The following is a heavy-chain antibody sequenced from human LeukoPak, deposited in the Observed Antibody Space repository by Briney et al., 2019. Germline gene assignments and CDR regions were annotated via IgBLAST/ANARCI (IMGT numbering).Heavy chain of an antibody. D-gene: IGHD3-22*01. J-gene: IGHJ5*02. CDR3: AKHHYYDSNAYSWFDP. CDR1: GFTLSSYS. CDR2: ISSSSSHI. V-gene: IGHV3-21*01. Sequence: AGGSLRLSCAVSGFTLSSYSMNWVRQAPGKGLEWVSSISSSSSHIYYADSVKGRFTISRDNAKNSLYLQMNSLRAEDTAVYYCAKHHYYDSNAYSWFDPWGQGTLVTVSS.